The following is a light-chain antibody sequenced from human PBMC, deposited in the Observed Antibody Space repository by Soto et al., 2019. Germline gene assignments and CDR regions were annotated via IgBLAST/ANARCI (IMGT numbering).Light chain of an antibody. CDR2: DAS. CDR3: QQYDNLPWT. Sequence: DIQRTQSPSSLSASVGDRVTITCQASQDISNYLNWYQQKPGKAPKLLIYDASNLETGVPSRFSGSGSGTDFTFTISSLQPEDIATYYCQQYDNLPWTFGQGTKVDIK. V-gene: IGKV1-33*01. J-gene: IGKJ1*01. CDR1: QDISNY.